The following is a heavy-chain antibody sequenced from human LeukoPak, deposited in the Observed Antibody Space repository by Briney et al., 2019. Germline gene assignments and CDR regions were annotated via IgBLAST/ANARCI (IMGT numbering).Heavy chain of an antibody. CDR3: ARASGSSWFNWFDP. D-gene: IGHD6-13*01. J-gene: IGHJ5*02. CDR2: IYYSGST. V-gene: IGHV4-39*07. CDR1: GGSISSSSYY. Sequence: SETLSLTCTVSGGSISSSSYYWGWIRQPPGKGLEWIGSIYYSGSTYYNPSLKSRVTISVDTSKNQFSLKLSSVTAADTAVYYCARASGSSWFNWFDPWGQGTLVTVSS.